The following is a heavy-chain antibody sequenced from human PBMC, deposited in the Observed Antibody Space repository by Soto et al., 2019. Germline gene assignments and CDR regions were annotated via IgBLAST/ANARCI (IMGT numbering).Heavy chain of an antibody. CDR1: GGSLSGYY. V-gene: IGHV4-59*01. CDR2: LHYTGTS. Sequence: QVQLHESGPRLVKPSETLSLTCTVSGGSLSGYYWSWIRQPPGKSLEWIGNLHYTGTSNHNPSLRSRVTMSLDTSTNQFSLKLSSVTAADTAFYYCTRGGGWLTDYWVQGTLVTVSS. J-gene: IGHJ4*02. CDR3: TRGGGWLTDY. D-gene: IGHD2-15*01.